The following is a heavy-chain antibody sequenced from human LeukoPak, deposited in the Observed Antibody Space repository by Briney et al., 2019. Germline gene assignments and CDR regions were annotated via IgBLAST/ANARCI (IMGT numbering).Heavy chain of an antibody. J-gene: IGHJ4*02. CDR2: ICWSDDK. Sequence: SGPTLVKPTQTLTLTCTFSGFSLSTSAVGVGWFRQPPGKALEWLALICWSDDKHYSPSLKSSLSITKDTSKNQVVLTMTNMGPVDTATYYGVHYLGTGDRGFDDCGQGTPGSVSS. D-gene: IGHD3/OR15-3a*01. CDR3: VHYLGTGDRGFDD. V-gene: IGHV2-5*01. CDR1: GFSLSTSAVG.